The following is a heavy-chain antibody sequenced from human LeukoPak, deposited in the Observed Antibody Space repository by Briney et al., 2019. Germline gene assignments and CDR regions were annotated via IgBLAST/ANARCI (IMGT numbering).Heavy chain of an antibody. CDR1: GGSISSYY. CDR2: IYYSGST. J-gene: IGHJ4*02. Sequence: SETLSLTCTVSGGSISSYYWSWIRQPPGKGLEWIGYIYYSGSTNYNPSLKSRVTISVDTSKNQFSLKLSSVTAADTAVYYCARVGDIGIQVFDYWGQGTLVTVSS. V-gene: IGHV4-59*01. CDR3: ARVGDIGIQVFDY. D-gene: IGHD5-12*01.